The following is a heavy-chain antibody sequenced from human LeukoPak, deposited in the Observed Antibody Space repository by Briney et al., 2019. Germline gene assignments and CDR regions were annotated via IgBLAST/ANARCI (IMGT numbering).Heavy chain of an antibody. V-gene: IGHV3-23*01. CDR2: ISGSGGST. CDR1: GFTFSSYG. J-gene: IGHJ3*02. Sequence: LGGSLRLSCAAFGFTFSSYGMSWVRQAPGKGLEWVSAISGSGGSTYYADSVKGRFIISRDNSKNTLYLQMNSLRAEDTAVYYCSRDSGPNGFDIWGQGTMVTVSS. D-gene: IGHD1-26*01. CDR3: SRDSGPNGFDI.